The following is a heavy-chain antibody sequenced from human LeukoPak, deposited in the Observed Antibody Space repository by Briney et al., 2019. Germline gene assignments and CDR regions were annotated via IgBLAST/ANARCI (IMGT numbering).Heavy chain of an antibody. CDR3: TTRGILVAGMSSYFDY. Sequence: GGSLRLSCAASGFTFSNAWMNWVRQAPGKGLEWVGRIKNKTDGGTIDYAAPVKGRFTISRDDSKNTLYLQMNSLKIEDTAVYYYTTRGILVAGMSSYFDYWGQGTLVTVSS. J-gene: IGHJ4*02. CDR1: GFTFSNAW. CDR2: IKNKTDGGTI. V-gene: IGHV3-15*01. D-gene: IGHD6-19*01.